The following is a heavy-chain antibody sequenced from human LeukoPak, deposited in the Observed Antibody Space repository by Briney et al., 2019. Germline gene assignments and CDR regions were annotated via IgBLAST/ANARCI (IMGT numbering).Heavy chain of an antibody. J-gene: IGHJ4*02. V-gene: IGHV4-59*08. Sequence: SETLSLTCTVTGGSISSYSWSWIRQPPGKGLEWIGYIYYSGSTNYNPSLKSRVTISVDTSKNQFSLKLSSVTAADTAVYYCASSWELGSIDYWGQGTLVTVSS. CDR2: IYYSGST. CDR3: ASSWELGSIDY. CDR1: GGSISSYS. D-gene: IGHD1-26*01.